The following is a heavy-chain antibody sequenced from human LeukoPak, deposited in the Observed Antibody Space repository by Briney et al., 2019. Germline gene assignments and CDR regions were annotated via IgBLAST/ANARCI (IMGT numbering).Heavy chain of an antibody. J-gene: IGHJ4*02. CDR2: ISSSSSYI. V-gene: IGHV3-21*01. CDR3: ARDWDILVVPDDY. Sequence: GGSLRLACAASGFIFSSYSMNWVRQAPGKGLEWVSSISSSSSYIYYADSVKGRFTISRDNAKNSLYLQMNSLRAEDTAVYYCARDWDILVVPDDYWGQGTLVTVSS. D-gene: IGHD2-2*01. CDR1: GFIFSSYS.